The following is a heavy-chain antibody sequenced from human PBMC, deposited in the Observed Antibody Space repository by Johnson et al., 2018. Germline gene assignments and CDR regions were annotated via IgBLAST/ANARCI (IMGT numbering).Heavy chain of an antibody. J-gene: IGHJ6*02. D-gene: IGHD1-14*01. V-gene: IGHV3-23*04. Sequence: EVQLVESGGGLVQPGGSLRLSCAASGLTFSNYAMTWVRQAPGKGLEWVSAISGSGGSAYYTDSVKGRFTISRDNSKNTLHLQMNSLRAEDTAGCYCGRDARTGGGYYGMDVWGQGTTVTVSS. CDR1: GLTFSNYA. CDR2: ISGSGGSA. CDR3: GRDARTGGGYYGMDV.